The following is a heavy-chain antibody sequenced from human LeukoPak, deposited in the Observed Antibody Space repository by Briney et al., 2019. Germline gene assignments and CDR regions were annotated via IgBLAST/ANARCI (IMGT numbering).Heavy chain of an antibody. V-gene: IGHV3-23*01. J-gene: IGHJ4*02. CDR2: TTGSGDKL. D-gene: IGHD2-15*01. CDR1: GFTFRSYA. CDR3: ARYENGGIDY. Sequence: GGSLRLSCTASGFTFRSYALSWVRQAPGKGLEWVSATTGSGDKLFYADSVRGRFTISRDNSKNTLYLQMNNLRAEDTAVYYCARYENGGIDYWGQGTLVTVSS.